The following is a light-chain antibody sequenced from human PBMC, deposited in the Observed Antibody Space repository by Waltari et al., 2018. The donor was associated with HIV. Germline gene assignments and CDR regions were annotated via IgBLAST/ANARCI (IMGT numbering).Light chain of an antibody. V-gene: IGLV1-47*01. CDR1: SPNLGNNF. CDR3: TSWDDSLSGWM. CDR2: RNN. J-gene: IGLJ3*02. Sequence: QSVLTQPPSASGTPGQRVAISCSGSSPNLGNNFVYLYQHLPGTTPKLLIYRNNQRPSGVPDRFSGSKSGTSASLAISGLRSEDEADYYCTSWDDSLSGWMFGGGTTLTVL.